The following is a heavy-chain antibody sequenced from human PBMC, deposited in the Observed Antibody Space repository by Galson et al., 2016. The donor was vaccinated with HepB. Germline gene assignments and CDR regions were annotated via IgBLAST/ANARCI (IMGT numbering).Heavy chain of an antibody. CDR3: VRGMDV. J-gene: IGHJ6*02. CDR1: DGSISSNSYY. Sequence: SETLSLTCSVSDGSISSNSYYWGWIRQPPGTGLEWIGSDYYRGGTTYYNSSLKSRVTISVDTSKNQLSLKLTSVTAADTAVYYCVRGMDVWGPGTTVTVSS. V-gene: IGHV4-39*01. CDR2: DYYRGGTT.